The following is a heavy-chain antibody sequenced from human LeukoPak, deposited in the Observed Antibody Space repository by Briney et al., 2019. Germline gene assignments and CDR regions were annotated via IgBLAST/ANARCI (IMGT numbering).Heavy chain of an antibody. CDR3: ARGYAFDY. J-gene: IGHJ4*02. CDR2: VYHSGTT. Sequence: PSETLSLTCAVSGYSISSAYYWGWIRQPPGKGLEWIGSVYHSGTTYYSPSLKSRVIISVDTSKNQFSLKLSSVTAADTAVYYCARGYAFDYWGQGTLVTVSS. D-gene: IGHD5-12*01. CDR1: GYSISSAYY. V-gene: IGHV4-38-2*01.